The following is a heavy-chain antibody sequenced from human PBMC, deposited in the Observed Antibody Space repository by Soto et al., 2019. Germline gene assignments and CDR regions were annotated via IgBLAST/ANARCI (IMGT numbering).Heavy chain of an antibody. CDR3: ARAEYSSIYYFDY. J-gene: IGHJ4*02. Sequence: QVQLVQSGAEVKMPGSSVKVSCKASGGTFNNFALNWVRQAPGQGLEWMGGIIPVFDTPSYAQNFQGRVTITADESTSTAYMELSSLRPEDTAVYFCARAEYSSIYYFDYWGQGTRVTVSS. D-gene: IGHD2-2*01. V-gene: IGHV1-69*01. CDR1: GGTFNNFA. CDR2: IIPVFDTP.